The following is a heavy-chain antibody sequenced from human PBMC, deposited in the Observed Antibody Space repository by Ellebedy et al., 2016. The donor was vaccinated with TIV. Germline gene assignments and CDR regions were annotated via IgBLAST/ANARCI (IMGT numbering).Heavy chain of an antibody. V-gene: IGHV3-30*18. D-gene: IGHD3-9*01. CDR1: GFTFSDYG. CDR3: AKDYYASKSQIHDRYLYYYYGIDV. J-gene: IGHJ6*02. CDR2: LSHAGE. Sequence: GGSLRLSCVGSGFTFSDYGMHWVRQAPAKGLEWLALLSHAGEFYAGYVKGRFIISRDDSKNTVFLEMSSLRPEDTAVYFCAKDYYASKSQIHDRYLYYYYGIDVWGQGTTVTVSS.